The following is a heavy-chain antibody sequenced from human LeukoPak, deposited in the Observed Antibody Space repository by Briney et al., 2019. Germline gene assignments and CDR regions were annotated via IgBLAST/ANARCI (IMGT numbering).Heavy chain of an antibody. J-gene: IGHJ6*02. D-gene: IGHD2-15*01. CDR3: ARSYCSGGSCYYYYYGMDV. CDR1: GVSISSYY. V-gene: IGHV4-59*01. CDR2: IYYSGST. Sequence: PSETLSLTCTVSGVSISSYYWSWIRQPPGKGLEWIGYIYYSGSTNYNPSLKSRVTISVDTSKNQFSLKLSSVTAADTAVYYCARSYCSGGSCYYYYYGMDVWGQGTTVTVSS.